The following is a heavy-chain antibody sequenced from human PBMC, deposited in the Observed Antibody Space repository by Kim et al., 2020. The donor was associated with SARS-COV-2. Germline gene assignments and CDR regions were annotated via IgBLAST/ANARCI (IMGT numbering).Heavy chain of an antibody. CDR3: ASPPYSSAWPHY. Sequence: GGSLRLSCAASGFRFNIFWMHWVRQAPGKGLVWVARINSDGSSTGYADSVKGRFTISRDNAKNILYLQKNTLRGDDTAVYYCASPPYSSAWPHYWGQGTLVSVSS. J-gene: IGHJ4*02. CDR2: INSDGSST. CDR1: GFRFNIFW. D-gene: IGHD6-19*01. V-gene: IGHV3-74*01.